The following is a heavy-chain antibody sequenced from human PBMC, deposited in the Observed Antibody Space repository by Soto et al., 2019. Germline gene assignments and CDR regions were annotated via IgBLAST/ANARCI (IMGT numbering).Heavy chain of an antibody. CDR3: ARDPPKNYYDSSGYYGWFDY. CDR1: GGTFSSYA. J-gene: IGHJ4*02. D-gene: IGHD3-22*01. V-gene: IGHV1-69*01. Sequence: QVQLVQSGAEVKKPGSSVKVSCKASGGTFSSYAISWVRQAPGQGLEWMGGIIPIFGTANYAQKFQGRVTTTADESTSTAYMELSSLRSEDTAVYYCARDPPKNYYDSSGYYGWFDYWGQGTLVTVSS. CDR2: IIPIFGTA.